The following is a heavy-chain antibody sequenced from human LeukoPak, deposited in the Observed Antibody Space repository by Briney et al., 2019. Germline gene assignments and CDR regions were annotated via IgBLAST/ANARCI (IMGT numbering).Heavy chain of an antibody. J-gene: IGHJ4*02. D-gene: IGHD5-24*01. V-gene: IGHV1-69*05. CDR3: ARGRWLPWYFDY. Sequence: SVKVSCKASGGTFSSYAISWMRQAPGQGLEWMGGIIPIFGTANYAQKFQGRVTITTDESTSTAYMELSGLRSEDTAVYYCARGRWLPWYFDYWGQGTLVTVSS. CDR2: IIPIFGTA. CDR1: GGTFSSYA.